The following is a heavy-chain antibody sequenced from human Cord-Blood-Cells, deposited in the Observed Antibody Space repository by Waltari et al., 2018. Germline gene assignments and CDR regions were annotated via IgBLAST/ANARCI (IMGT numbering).Heavy chain of an antibody. CDR2: ISSSSSYI. CDR1: GFTFSSYS. V-gene: IGHV3-21*01. J-gene: IGHJ4*02. D-gene: IGHD6-19*01. CDR3: AREGYSSGWYVY. Sequence: EVQLVESGGGLVKPGGSLRLSCAASGFTFSSYSMNWVRQAPGKGREWVSSISSSSSYIYYADSVKGRFTISRDNAKNSLYLQMNSLRAEDTAVYYCAREGYSSGWYVYWGQGTLVTVSS.